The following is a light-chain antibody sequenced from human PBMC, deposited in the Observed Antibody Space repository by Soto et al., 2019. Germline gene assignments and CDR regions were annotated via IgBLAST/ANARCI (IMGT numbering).Light chain of an antibody. Sequence: EILLTQSPATLSLSQGERATLSCRASQSAGNFLAWYQQKPGQAPRLLIYGASSRAAGIPDRFSGSGSGTDFILTISRLEPEDFAVYYCQQYDSSPRTFGQGTKVDIK. CDR2: GAS. CDR1: QSAGNF. CDR3: QQYDSSPRT. V-gene: IGKV3-20*01. J-gene: IGKJ1*01.